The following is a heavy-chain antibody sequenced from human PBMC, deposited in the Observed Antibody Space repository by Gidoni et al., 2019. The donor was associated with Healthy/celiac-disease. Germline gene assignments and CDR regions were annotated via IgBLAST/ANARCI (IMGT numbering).Heavy chain of an antibody. CDR2: ITHSGST. J-gene: IGHJ4*02. D-gene: IGHD3-16*02. CDR3: ARVIVAGYHG. CDR1: GGSFSGYY. Sequence: QVQLQQWGAGLLKPSETLSLTCAVYGGSFSGYYWSWIRQPPGKGLEWIGEITHSGSTNYNPSLKSRVTISVDTSKNQFSLKLSSVTAADTAVYYCARVIVAGYHGWGQGTLVTVSS. V-gene: IGHV4-34*01.